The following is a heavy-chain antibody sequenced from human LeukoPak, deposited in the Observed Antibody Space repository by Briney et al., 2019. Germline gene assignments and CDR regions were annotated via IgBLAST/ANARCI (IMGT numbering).Heavy chain of an antibody. J-gene: IGHJ4*02. D-gene: IGHD5-18*01. CDR1: GFTLSSYS. CDR3: ARELGGYSYVYGGDYFDY. V-gene: IGHV3-48*01. Sequence: GGSLLLSCAASGFTLSSYSMNWVRQAPGKGLEWVSYISSSSSTIYYADSVKGRFTISRDNAKNSLYLQMNSLRAEDTAVYYCARELGGYSYVYGGDYFDYWGQGTLVTVSS. CDR2: ISSSSSTI.